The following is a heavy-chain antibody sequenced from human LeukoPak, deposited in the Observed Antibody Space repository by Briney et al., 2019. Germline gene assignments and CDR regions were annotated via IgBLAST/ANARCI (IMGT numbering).Heavy chain of an antibody. CDR3: ASNYYDSSGLFY. D-gene: IGHD3-22*01. CDR2: ISSSSSYI. J-gene: IGHJ4*02. Sequence: PGGSLRLSCAASGFTFSSYAMHWVRQAPGKGLEWVSSISSSSSYIYYADSVKGRFTISRDNAKNSLYLQMNSLRAEDTAVYYCASNYYDSSGLFYWGQGTLVTVSS. CDR1: GFTFSSYA. V-gene: IGHV3-21*01.